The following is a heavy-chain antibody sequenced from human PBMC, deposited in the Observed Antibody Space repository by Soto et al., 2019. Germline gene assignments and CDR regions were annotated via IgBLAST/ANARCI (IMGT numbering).Heavy chain of an antibody. CDR2: ISDDGSNK. V-gene: IGHV3-30*18. CDR3: SKPIGQGRDGYKQADY. CDR1: GFTFSSYA. J-gene: IGHJ4*02. Sequence: PGGSMRLSCAASGFTFSSYAIRWVRQAPGKGLEWVAVISDDGSNKYYADSVKGRFTISRDNSKNTLYLQMNSLRAEDTAVYYCSKPIGQGRDGYKQADYWGQGTLVTVSS. D-gene: IGHD5-12*01.